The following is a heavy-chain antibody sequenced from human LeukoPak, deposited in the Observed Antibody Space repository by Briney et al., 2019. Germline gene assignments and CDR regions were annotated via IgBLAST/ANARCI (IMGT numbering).Heavy chain of an antibody. Sequence: GGSLRLSCAASGFTFSSYAMSWVRQAPGKGLEWVSAISCSGGSTYYADSVKGRFTISRDNSKNTLYLQMNSLRAEDTAVYYCAKHLYGDPTAYYYGMDVWGQGTTVTVSS. CDR2: ISCSGGST. J-gene: IGHJ6*02. D-gene: IGHD4-17*01. V-gene: IGHV3-23*01. CDR1: GFTFSSYA. CDR3: AKHLYGDPTAYYYGMDV.